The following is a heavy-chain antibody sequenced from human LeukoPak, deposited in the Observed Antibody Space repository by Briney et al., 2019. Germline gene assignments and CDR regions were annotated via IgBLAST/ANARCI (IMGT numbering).Heavy chain of an antibody. CDR3: AKVGGIAAAGTHFDY. CDR2: ISGSGGST. Sequence: GGSLRLSCAASGFTFSSYAMSWVRQTPGKGLEWVSAISGSGGSTYYADSVKGRFTISRDNSKNTLYLQMNSLRAEDTAVYYCAKVGGIAAAGTHFDYWGQGTLVTVSS. CDR1: GFTFSSYA. V-gene: IGHV3-23*01. J-gene: IGHJ4*02. D-gene: IGHD6-13*01.